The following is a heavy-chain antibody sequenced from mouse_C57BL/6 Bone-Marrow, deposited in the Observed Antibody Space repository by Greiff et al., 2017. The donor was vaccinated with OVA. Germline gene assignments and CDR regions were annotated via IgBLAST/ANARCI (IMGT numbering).Heavy chain of an antibody. Sequence: QVQLQQPGAELVKPGASVKVSCKASGYTFTSYWMHWVKQRPGQGLEWIGRIHPSDSDTNYNQKFKGKATLTADKSSSTVYMELSRLTSEDSAVYFCARHDYAFAYWGQGTLVTVSA. CDR2: IHPSDSDT. D-gene: IGHD2-4*01. CDR1: GYTFTSYW. CDR3: ARHDYAFAY. J-gene: IGHJ3*01. V-gene: IGHV1-74*01.